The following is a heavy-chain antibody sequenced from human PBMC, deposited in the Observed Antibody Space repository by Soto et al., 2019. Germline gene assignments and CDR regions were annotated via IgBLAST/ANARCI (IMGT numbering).Heavy chain of an antibody. CDR3: ARVFDILTGYYPLFPFAP. J-gene: IGHJ5*02. CDR2: ISAYNGNT. V-gene: IGHV1-18*01. D-gene: IGHD3-9*01. Sequence: ASVKVSCKASGYTFTSYGISWVRQAPGQGLEWMGWISAYNGNTNYAQKLQGRVTMTTDTSTSTAYMELRSLRSDDTAVYYCARVFDILTGYYPLFPFAPWGKGTLVTVSS. CDR1: GYTFTSYG.